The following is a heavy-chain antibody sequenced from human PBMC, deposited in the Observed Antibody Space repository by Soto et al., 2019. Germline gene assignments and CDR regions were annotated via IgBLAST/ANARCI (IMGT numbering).Heavy chain of an antibody. J-gene: IGHJ5*02. CDR2: INHSGST. CDR3: ARGSGRVVNPSYGWFDP. D-gene: IGHD2-15*01. Sequence: QVQLQQWGAGLLKPSETLSLTCAVYGGSFSGYYWSWIRQPPGKGLEWIGEINHSGSTNYNPSLKSRVTISVDTSKNQFSLKLSSVTAADTAVYYCARGSGRVVNPSYGWFDPWGQGTLVTVSS. CDR1: GGSFSGYY. V-gene: IGHV4-34*01.